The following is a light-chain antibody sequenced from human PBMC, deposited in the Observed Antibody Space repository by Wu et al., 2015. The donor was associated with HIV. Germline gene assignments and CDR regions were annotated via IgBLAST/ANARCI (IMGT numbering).Light chain of an antibody. Sequence: AIQLTQSPSSLSASVGDRVTITCRASQGIRSALAWYQQKPGKAPKLLIYDASILETGVPSRFSGSGSGTDFTLIISSLQPEDFATYYCQQFNNYLLTFGGGTKVEIK. V-gene: IGKV1D-13*01. CDR1: QGIRSA. CDR2: DAS. CDR3: QQFNNYLLT. J-gene: IGKJ4*01.